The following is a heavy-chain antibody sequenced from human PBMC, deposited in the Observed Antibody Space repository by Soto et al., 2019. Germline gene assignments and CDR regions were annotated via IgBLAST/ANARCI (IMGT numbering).Heavy chain of an antibody. V-gene: IGHV6-1*01. D-gene: IGHD4-17*01. J-gene: IGHJ5*02. CDR3: ARDKHDYFNRGIGFDT. CDR2: TYYRSKWYN. CDR1: GDSFSSNGAA. Sequence: SQTLSLTCAISGDSFSSNGAAWNWIRQSPSRGLEWLGRTYYRSKWYNDYAVSVKSRITINPDTSKSQFSLQLNSVTPEDTAVYYCARDKHDYFNRGIGFDTWGQGILVTVSS.